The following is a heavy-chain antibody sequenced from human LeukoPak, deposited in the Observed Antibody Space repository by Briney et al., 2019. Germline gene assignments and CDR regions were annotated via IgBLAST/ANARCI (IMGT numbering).Heavy chain of an antibody. J-gene: IGHJ6*03. V-gene: IGHV1-18*01. CDR1: GYTFTNYG. CDR2: ISVFYGHT. CDR3: VREVSAANAGYMDV. Sequence: ASVKVSCKASGYTFTNYGISWVRQAPGQGLEWMGWISVFYGHTNYPQNFQGRLTMTTHTSTSTAYLELRSLRSDDTAVYYCVREVSAANAGYMDVWGTGTTVTVSS. D-gene: IGHD6-13*01.